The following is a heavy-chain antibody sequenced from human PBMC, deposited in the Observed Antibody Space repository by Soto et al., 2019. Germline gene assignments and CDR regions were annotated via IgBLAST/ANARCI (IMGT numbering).Heavy chain of an antibody. CDR2: INYNGAT. V-gene: IGHV4-39*01. D-gene: IGHD1-20*01. CDR1: GGSVSSGNYF. CDR3: ARRLIDNGNQVHAFDF. J-gene: IGHJ3*01. Sequence: QLQLQESGPGLVKPAETLSLKCAVSGGSVSSGNYFWGWIRQPPGKGLEWIGNINYNGATYYSPSLMSRVTRSVATAQNQFALRLTPVSAADTAVYYCARRLIDNGNQVHAFDFCGQGTLVTVSS.